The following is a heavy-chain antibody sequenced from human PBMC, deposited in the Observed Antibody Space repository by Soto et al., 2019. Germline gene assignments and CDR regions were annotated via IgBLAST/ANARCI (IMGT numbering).Heavy chain of an antibody. V-gene: IGHV4-59*01. J-gene: IGHJ4*01. CDR3: ARVGHLWFGELLYYYFDY. CDR1: GGSISSYY. D-gene: IGHD3-10*01. Sequence: PSEILYLTCTVPGGSISSYYWSWIRQPPGEGLEWIGYIYYSGSTNYNPSLKSRVTRSVDASKNQFSTKLSAVTAAETAVYYCARVGHLWFGELLYYYFDYWGQGNLVTVSS. CDR2: IYYSGST.